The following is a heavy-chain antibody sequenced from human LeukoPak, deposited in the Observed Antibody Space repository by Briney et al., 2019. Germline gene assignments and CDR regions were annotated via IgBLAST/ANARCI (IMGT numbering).Heavy chain of an antibody. CDR1: GYSFTSYW. J-gene: IGHJ5*02. CDR2: IYPGDSDT. V-gene: IGHV5-51*01. CDR3: ARQEVYATLFTNWFDP. D-gene: IGHD5-12*01. Sequence: GESLKISCKGSGYSFTSYWIGWVRQMPGKGLEWMGIIYPGDSDTRYSPSFQGQVTISADKSISTAYLQWSSLKASDTAMYYCARQEVYATLFTNWFDPWGQGTLVTVSS.